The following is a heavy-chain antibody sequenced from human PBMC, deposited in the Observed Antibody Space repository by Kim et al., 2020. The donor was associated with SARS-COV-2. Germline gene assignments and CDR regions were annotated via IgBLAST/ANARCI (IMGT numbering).Heavy chain of an antibody. D-gene: IGHD2-2*01. V-gene: IGHV3-7*03. CDR1: GFTFSSYW. CDR3: ARDRGYCSSTSCFHWFDP. Sequence: GGSLRLSCAASGFTFSSYWMSWVRQAPGKGLEWVANIKQDGSEKYYVDSVKGRFTISRDNAKNSLYLQMNSLRAEDTAVYYCARDRGYCSSTSCFHWFDPWAREPWSPSPQ. CDR2: IKQDGSEK. J-gene: IGHJ5*02.